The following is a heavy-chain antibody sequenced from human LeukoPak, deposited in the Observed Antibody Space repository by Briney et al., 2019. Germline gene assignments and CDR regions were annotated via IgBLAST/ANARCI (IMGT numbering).Heavy chain of an antibody. CDR2: IKSKTDGGTT. J-gene: IGHJ4*02. Sequence: GGSLRPSCAASGITFSSYTMNWVRQAPGKGLEWVGRIKSKTDGGTTDYAAPVKGRFTISRDDSKNTLYLQMNSLKTEDTAVYYCTTDTYYDILTGYLSPDYWGQGTLVTVSS. D-gene: IGHD3-9*01. V-gene: IGHV3-15*01. CDR1: GITFSSYT. CDR3: TTDTYYDILTGYLSPDY.